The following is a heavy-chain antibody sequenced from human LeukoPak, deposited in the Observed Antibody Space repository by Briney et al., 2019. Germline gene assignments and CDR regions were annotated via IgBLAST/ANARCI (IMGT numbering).Heavy chain of an antibody. CDR2: ISGSGGST. J-gene: IGHJ3*02. D-gene: IGHD6-19*01. CDR3: AKSPYSSGWYNDAFDI. V-gene: IGHV3-23*01. CDR1: GFTFSSYA. Sequence: GGSLRLSCAASGFTFSSYAMSWVRQAPGKGLEWVSAISGSGGSTYYADSVKGRFTISRDNSKNTMYLQMNSLRAEDTAVYYCAKSPYSSGWYNDAFDIWGQGTMVTVSS.